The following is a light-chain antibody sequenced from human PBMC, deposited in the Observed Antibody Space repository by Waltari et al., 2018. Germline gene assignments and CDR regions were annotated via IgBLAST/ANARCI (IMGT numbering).Light chain of an antibody. CDR3: CSYAGLGTYV. Sequence: QSALTQPASVSGTPGPSITISCTGTTSDVGNYDLYPWYQPHPGKAPKLLVCEVIKRPSGGSSRFSGSKSGNTASLTISGLQAEDEADYYCCSYAGLGTYVFGSGTKVTVL. CDR1: TSDVGNYDL. V-gene: IGLV2-23*02. CDR2: EVI. J-gene: IGLJ1*01.